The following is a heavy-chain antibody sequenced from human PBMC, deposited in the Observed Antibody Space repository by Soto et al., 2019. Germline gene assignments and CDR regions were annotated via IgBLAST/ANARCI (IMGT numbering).Heavy chain of an antibody. CDR1: GDSVSSNSAA. D-gene: IGHD1-7*01. CDR3: AGTTSHHWLYMDV. Sequence: SQSLSLTCVISGDSVSSNSAAWNWIRLSPSRGLEWLARTYYRSRWYNDYAVSVRSRITVNPDTSKNQFSLQLTSVTPEDTAVYYCAGTTSHHWLYMDVWGKGATVTVSS. CDR2: TYYRSRWYN. V-gene: IGHV6-1*01. J-gene: IGHJ6*03.